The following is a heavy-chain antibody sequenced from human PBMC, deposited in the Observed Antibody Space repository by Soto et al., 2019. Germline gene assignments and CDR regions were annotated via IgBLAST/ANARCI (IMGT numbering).Heavy chain of an antibody. CDR2: INSDGSIT. Sequence: EVQLVESGGGLVQPGGSLRLSCAASGFTFSSYWMHWVRQVPEKGLVWVSRINSDGSITNYADAVKGRFTISRDNVKNTLYLQMNSLRAEDTAVYYCVRYPRSVGGSYRPDYGGQGTLVTVSS. V-gene: IGHV3-74*01. J-gene: IGHJ4*02. CDR1: GFTFSSYW. CDR3: VRYPRSVGGSYRPDY. D-gene: IGHD3-16*02.